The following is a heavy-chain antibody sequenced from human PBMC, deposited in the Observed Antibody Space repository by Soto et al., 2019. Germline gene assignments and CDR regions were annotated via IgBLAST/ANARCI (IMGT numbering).Heavy chain of an antibody. CDR1: GFSLSTSGMC. Sequence: SGPTLVNPTQTLTLTCSFSGFSLSTSGMCVSLIRQPPGKALEWLALIDWDDDKYYSTSLKTRLTISKDTSKNQVVLTMTNMDPVDTPAYYCARVQYDSSGYYHPELFDYWGQGTLVTVAA. CDR2: IDWDDDK. J-gene: IGHJ4*02. CDR3: ARVQYDSSGYYHPELFDY. D-gene: IGHD3-22*01. V-gene: IGHV2-70*01.